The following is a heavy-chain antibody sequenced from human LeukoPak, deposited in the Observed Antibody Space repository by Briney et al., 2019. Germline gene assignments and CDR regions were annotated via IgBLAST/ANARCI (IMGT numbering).Heavy chain of an antibody. CDR3: ARRLTQYDCFDP. D-gene: IGHD2-2*01. CDR2: TCYRSTWYN. V-gene: IGHV6-1*01. Sequence: SQTLSLTCAISGDSVSSNSVTWNWIRQSPSRGLEWLGRTCYRSTWYNDYAVSVRGRITVNPDTSKNQFSLHLNSVTPEDTAVYYCARRLTQYDCFDPGGQGIRVTFSS. J-gene: IGHJ5*02. CDR1: GDSVSSNSVT.